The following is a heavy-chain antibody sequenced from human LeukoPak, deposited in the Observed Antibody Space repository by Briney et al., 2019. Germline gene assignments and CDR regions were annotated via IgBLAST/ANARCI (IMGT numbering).Heavy chain of an antibody. V-gene: IGHV3-21*01. D-gene: IGHD1-14*01. CDR2: ISSSSSYI. CDR1: GFTFSSYS. J-gene: IGHJ5*02. Sequence: GGSLRLSCAASGFTFSSYSMNWVRQAPGKGLEWVSSISSSSSYIYYADSVKGRFTISRDNAKNSLYLQMNSLRAEDTAVFYRAKGPDPEPYHLYLLGQGTLVTVSS. CDR3: AKGPDPEPYHLYL.